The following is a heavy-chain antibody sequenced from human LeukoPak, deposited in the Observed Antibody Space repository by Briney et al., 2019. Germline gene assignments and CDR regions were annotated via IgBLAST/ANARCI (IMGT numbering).Heavy chain of an antibody. CDR2: IRYDGSNK. V-gene: IGHV3-30*02. D-gene: IGHD3-22*01. CDR3: AKSSYYYDSSGYSAPDL. Sequence: PGGSLRLSCAASGFTFSSYGMHWVRQAPGKGLEWVVFIRYDGSNKYYADSVKGRFTISRDNSKNTLYLQMNSLRAEDTAVYYCAKSSYYYDSSGYSAPDLWGRGTLVTVSS. CDR1: GFTFSSYG. J-gene: IGHJ2*01.